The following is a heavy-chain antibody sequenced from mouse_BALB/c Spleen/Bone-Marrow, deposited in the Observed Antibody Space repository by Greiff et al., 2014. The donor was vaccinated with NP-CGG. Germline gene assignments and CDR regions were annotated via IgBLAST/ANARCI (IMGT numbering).Heavy chain of an antibody. CDR1: GYAFSSYW. V-gene: IGHV1-87*01. Sequence: VQLQQFGAELARPGASVKISCKASGYAFSSYWMKWVKQRPGQGLEWIGHIYPGDGDTRYNEKFKGKATLTADKSSSTAYMQLSSMTSEDSAVYFCVREGSYSWFAYWGQGTLVTVSA. CDR3: VREGSYSWFAY. CDR2: IYPGDGDT. J-gene: IGHJ3*01. D-gene: IGHD1-1*02.